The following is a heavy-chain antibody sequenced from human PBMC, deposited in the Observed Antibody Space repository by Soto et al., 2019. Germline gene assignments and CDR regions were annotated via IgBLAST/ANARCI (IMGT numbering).Heavy chain of an antibody. Sequence: ASVKVSCKASGYTFTSYAMHWVRQAPGQRLEWMGWINAGNGNTKYSQKFQGRVTITRDTSASTAYMELSSLISEDTAVYYCARDFSWFGELIASDYWGQGTLVTVSS. J-gene: IGHJ4*02. CDR2: INAGNGNT. V-gene: IGHV1-3*01. CDR1: GYTFTSYA. D-gene: IGHD3-10*01. CDR3: ARDFSWFGELIASDY.